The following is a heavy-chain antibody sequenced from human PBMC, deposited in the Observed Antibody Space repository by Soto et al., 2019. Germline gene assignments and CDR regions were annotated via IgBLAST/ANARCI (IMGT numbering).Heavy chain of an antibody. J-gene: IGHJ6*02. Sequence: PSETLSLTCTVSGGSISSYYWTWIRQPPGKGLEWIGNVYNSGSINYNPSLKSRVTISVDTSKKQLSLNLNSVTAADTAVYYCARGIRINGYYCLDVWGQGTTVTVSS. CDR2: VYNSGSI. V-gene: IGHV4-59*01. CDR3: ARGIRINGYYCLDV. D-gene: IGHD3-22*01. CDR1: GGSISSYY.